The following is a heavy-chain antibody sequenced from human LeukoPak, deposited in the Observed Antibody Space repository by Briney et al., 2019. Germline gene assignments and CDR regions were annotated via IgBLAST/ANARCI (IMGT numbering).Heavy chain of an antibody. V-gene: IGHV3-23*01. CDR1: GFTFNSYA. D-gene: IGHD6-6*01. CDR3: AKRIQYSSSSAYFDY. CDR2: ISDSAGDT. J-gene: IGHJ4*02. Sequence: GGSLRLSCAASGFTFNSYAMSWVRQAPGKGLEWVSAISDSAGDTYHAASVKGRFTISRDNSKKTLYLQMNSLRAEDTAIYYCAKRIQYSSSSAYFDYWGQGTLVTVSS.